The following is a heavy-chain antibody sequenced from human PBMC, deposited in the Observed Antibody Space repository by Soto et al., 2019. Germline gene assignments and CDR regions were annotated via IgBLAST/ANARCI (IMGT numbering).Heavy chain of an antibody. CDR2: ISGSGRST. Sequence: EVQLLESGGGLVQPGGSLRLSCAASGFTFSSYAMSWVRQAPGKGLEWVSAISGSGRSTYYADSVKGRFTISRDNSKNTLSLQMNSLRAEHTAVYYCAKGSNVLLWFEDSDYWGQGTLGTVSS. CDR3: AKGSNVLLWFEDSDY. V-gene: IGHV3-23*01. CDR1: GFTFSSYA. J-gene: IGHJ4*02. D-gene: IGHD3-10*01.